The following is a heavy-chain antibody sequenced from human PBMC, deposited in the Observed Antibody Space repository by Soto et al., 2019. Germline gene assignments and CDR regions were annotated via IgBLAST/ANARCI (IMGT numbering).Heavy chain of an antibody. J-gene: IGHJ2*01. CDR1: GGSVSNDY. CDR3: ARLGSGSYKPYWYFDL. Sequence: PSETLSLTCTVSGGSVSNDYWSWIRQPPGKGLEWIGYIYDSGSTYYNPSLKSRVTISVDTSKNQFSLKLSSVTAADTAVYYRARLGSGSYKPYWYFDLWGRGTLVTVSS. V-gene: IGHV4-59*08. D-gene: IGHD1-26*01. CDR2: IYDSGST.